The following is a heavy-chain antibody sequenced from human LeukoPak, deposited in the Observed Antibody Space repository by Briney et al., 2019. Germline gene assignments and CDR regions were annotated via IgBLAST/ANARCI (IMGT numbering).Heavy chain of an antibody. CDR2: VSTDGDT. V-gene: IGHV3-23*01. Sequence: GGSLRLSCAASGFTFSRYAMSWARQAPGKGLEWVSSVSTDGDTYYTDSVKGRFTISRDVSRNTLFLQMISLRADDTALYYCARSRSGSVAGTSDYWGQGTLVIVSS. D-gene: IGHD6-19*01. CDR3: ARSRSGSVAGTSDY. CDR1: GFTFSRYA. J-gene: IGHJ4*02.